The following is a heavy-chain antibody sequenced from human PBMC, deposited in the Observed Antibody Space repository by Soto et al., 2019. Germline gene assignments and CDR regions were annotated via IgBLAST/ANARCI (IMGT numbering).Heavy chain of an antibody. CDR3: ASIAAAQDWFDP. D-gene: IGHD6-13*01. J-gene: IGHJ5*02. CDR1: GYTFTSYD. Sequence: ASVKVSCKASGYTFTSYDINWVRQATGQGLEWMGWMNPNSGNTGYAQKFQGRVTMTRNTSISTAYMELSSLRSEDTAVYYCASIAAAQDWFDPWGQGTLVTVSS. V-gene: IGHV1-8*01. CDR2: MNPNSGNT.